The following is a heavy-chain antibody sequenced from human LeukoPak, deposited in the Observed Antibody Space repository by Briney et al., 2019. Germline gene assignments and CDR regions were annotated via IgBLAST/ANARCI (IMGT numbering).Heavy chain of an antibody. CDR3: AKDGGPSSSGSQFFNY. J-gene: IGHJ4*02. Sequence: PGGSLRLSCAASGFTFSNYVMHWVRQAPGKGLEWVAVISYDGSNKYYADSVKGRFTISRDNSKNTLYLQMDSLRVEDTAVYYCAKDGGPSSSGSQFFNYWGQGALVTVSS. V-gene: IGHV3-30-3*01. CDR1: GFTFSNYV. CDR2: ISYDGSNK. D-gene: IGHD1-26*01.